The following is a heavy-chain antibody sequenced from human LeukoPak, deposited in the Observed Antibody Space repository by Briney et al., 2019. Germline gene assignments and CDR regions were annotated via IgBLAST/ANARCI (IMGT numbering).Heavy chain of an antibody. Sequence: GGSLRLSCAASGFTFSNYGMSWVRQAPGKGLEWVSTISGSGGNTYYADSVKGRFTISRDNSKNSLYLQMNSLRAEDTAVYYCARALIGYYFDYWGQGTLVTVSS. D-gene: IGHD2-8*01. CDR2: ISGSGGNT. CDR1: GFTFSNYG. CDR3: ARALIGYYFDY. V-gene: IGHV3-23*01. J-gene: IGHJ4*02.